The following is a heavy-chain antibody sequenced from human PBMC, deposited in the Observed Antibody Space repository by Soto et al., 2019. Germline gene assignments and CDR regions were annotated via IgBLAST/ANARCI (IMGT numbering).Heavy chain of an antibody. V-gene: IGHV3-23*01. Sequence: EVQLLESGGGLVQPGGSLRLSCAASGFTFSSYTMNWVRQAPGKGLEWVSGINSGGRTYYADSVKGRFTISRDDSKNTLYLQIIGLRAEDTAVYYCAKDLRPDGVWDFDYWGQGTLVTVSP. J-gene: IGHJ4*02. CDR2: INSGGRT. D-gene: IGHD4-17*01. CDR1: GFTFSSYT. CDR3: AKDLRPDGVWDFDY.